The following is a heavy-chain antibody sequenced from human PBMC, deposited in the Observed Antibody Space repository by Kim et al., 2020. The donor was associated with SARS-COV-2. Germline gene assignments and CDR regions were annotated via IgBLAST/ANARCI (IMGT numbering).Heavy chain of an antibody. D-gene: IGHD5-12*01. Sequence: ASVKVSCKASGYTLTTYYMHRVRQAPGQGLEWMGVINPSGGSTGYAQKFQGRVTMTRDTSTSTVYMEVSSLRSEDTAVYYCARVEVRGYSGYDFIFDYWGQGTLVTVSS. J-gene: IGHJ4*02. V-gene: IGHV1-46*01. CDR2: INPSGGST. CDR3: ARVEVRGYSGYDFIFDY. CDR1: GYTLTTYY.